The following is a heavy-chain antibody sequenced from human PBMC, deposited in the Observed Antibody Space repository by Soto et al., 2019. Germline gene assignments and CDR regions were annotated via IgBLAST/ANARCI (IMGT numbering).Heavy chain of an antibody. V-gene: IGHV1-69*12. D-gene: IGHD2-15*01. CDR1: GGTFSSYA. Sequence: QVQLVQSGAEVKKPGSSVKVSCKASGGTFSSYAISWVRQAPGQGLEWMGGIIPICGTANYAQKFQGRVTITADESTSTSYMELSSLRSEDTAVYYCARVVVAATHYYGMAVWGQGTTVTVSS. J-gene: IGHJ6*02. CDR2: IIPICGTA. CDR3: ARVVVAATHYYGMAV.